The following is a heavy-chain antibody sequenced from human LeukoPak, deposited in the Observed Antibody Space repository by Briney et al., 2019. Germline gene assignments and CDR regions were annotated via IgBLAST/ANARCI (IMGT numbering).Heavy chain of an antibody. CDR2: IYYSGST. CDR3: ARDLITLGSSSVGFDY. Sequence: SETLSLTCTVSGGSISNYYWSWIRQPPGKGLEWIGYIYYSGSTNYNPSLKSRVTISVDTSKNQFSLKLSSVTAADTAVYYCARDLITLGSSSVGFDYWGQGTLVTVSS. J-gene: IGHJ4*02. D-gene: IGHD6-6*01. V-gene: IGHV4-59*12. CDR1: GGSISNYY.